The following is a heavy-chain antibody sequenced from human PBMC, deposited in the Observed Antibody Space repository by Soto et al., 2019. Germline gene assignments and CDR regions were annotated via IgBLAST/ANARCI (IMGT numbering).Heavy chain of an antibody. J-gene: IGHJ4*02. CDR1: GFTFSDYY. D-gene: IGHD3-22*01. Sequence: PGGSLRLSCAASGFTFSDYYMSWIRQAPGKGLEWVSYISSSSSYTNYADSVKGRFTISRDNAKNSLYLQMNSLRAEDTAVYYCGRGGDYHDSRVMDYWGEGTLVTVSS. CDR2: ISSSSSYT. CDR3: GRGGDYHDSRVMDY. V-gene: IGHV3-11*06.